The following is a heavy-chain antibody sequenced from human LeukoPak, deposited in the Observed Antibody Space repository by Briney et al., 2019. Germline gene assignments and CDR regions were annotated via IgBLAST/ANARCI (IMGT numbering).Heavy chain of an antibody. CDR2: ISGSGGST. D-gene: IGHD6-19*01. V-gene: IGHV3-23*01. Sequence: TGGSLRLSCAASGFTFSSYGMSWVRQAPGKGLEWVSAISGSGGSTYYADSVKGRFTISRDNSKNTLYLQMNSLRAEDTAVYYCARDTLAVAGQFDYWGQGTLVTVSS. CDR1: GFTFSSYG. CDR3: ARDTLAVAGQFDY. J-gene: IGHJ4*02.